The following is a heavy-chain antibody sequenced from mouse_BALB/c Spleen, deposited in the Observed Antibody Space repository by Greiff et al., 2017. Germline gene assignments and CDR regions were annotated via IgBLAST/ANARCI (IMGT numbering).Heavy chain of an antibody. Sequence: EVQLQQSGAELVKPGASVKLSCTASGFNIKDTYMHWVKQRPEQGLEWIGRIDPANGNTKYDPKFQGKATITADTSSNTAYLQLSSLTSEDTAVYYCASNPSYGNCLAYWGQGTLVTVSA. CDR3: ASNPSYGNCLAY. J-gene: IGHJ3*01. D-gene: IGHD2-10*01. CDR2: IDPANGNT. CDR1: GFNIKDTY. V-gene: IGHV14-3*02.